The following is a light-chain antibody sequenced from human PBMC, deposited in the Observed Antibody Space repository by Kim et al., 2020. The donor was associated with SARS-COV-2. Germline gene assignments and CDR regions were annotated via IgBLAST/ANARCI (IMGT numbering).Light chain of an antibody. CDR1: KLGDKY. CDR2: QDS. J-gene: IGLJ2*01. CDR3: QAWDSSTAYFVV. Sequence: PGQTASITCSGDKLGDKYACWYQQKPGQSPVLVIYQDSKRPSGIPERFSGSNSGNTATLTISGTQAMDEADYYCQAWDSSTAYFVVFGGGTQLTVL. V-gene: IGLV3-1*01.